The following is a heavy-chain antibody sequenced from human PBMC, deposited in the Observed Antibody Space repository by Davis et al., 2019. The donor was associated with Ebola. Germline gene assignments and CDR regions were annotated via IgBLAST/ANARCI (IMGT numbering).Heavy chain of an antibody. CDR2: IYYSGST. J-gene: IGHJ6*02. D-gene: IGHD3-9*01. CDR1: GGSISSYY. Sequence: GSLRLSCAVSGGSISSYYWSWIRQPPGKGLEWIGSIYYSGSTYYNPSLKSRVTISVDTSKNQFSLKLSSVTAADTAVYYCARGVLRYFDWLLDYYGMDVWGQGTTVTVSS. CDR3: ARGVLRYFDWLLDYYGMDV. V-gene: IGHV4-59*05.